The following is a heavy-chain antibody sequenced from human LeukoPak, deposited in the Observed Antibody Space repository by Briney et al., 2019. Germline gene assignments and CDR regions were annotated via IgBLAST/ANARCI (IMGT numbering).Heavy chain of an antibody. D-gene: IGHD6-19*01. CDR2: IYHSGST. CDR3: ARDRGGNSSGWFTFDY. J-gene: IGHJ4*02. V-gene: IGHV4-59*12. CDR1: GGSISSYY. Sequence: TASETLSLTCSVSGGSISSYYWSWIRQPPGKGLEWIGEIYHSGSTNYNPSLKSRVTISVDKSKNQFSLKLSSVTAADTAVYYCARDRGGNSSGWFTFDYWGQGTLVTVSS.